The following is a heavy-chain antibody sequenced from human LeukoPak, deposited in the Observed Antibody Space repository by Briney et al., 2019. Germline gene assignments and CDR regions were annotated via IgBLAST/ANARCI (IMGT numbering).Heavy chain of an antibody. CDR3: ARQYCSSTSCYLRIGWFDP. Sequence: ASVKVSCKASGGTFSSYAISWVRRAPGQGLEWMGGIIPIFGTANYAQKFQGRVTITTDESTSTAYMELSSLRSEDTAVYHCARQYCSSTSCYLRIGWFDPWGQGTLVTVSS. CDR1: GGTFSSYA. D-gene: IGHD2-2*01. V-gene: IGHV1-69*05. J-gene: IGHJ5*02. CDR2: IIPIFGTA.